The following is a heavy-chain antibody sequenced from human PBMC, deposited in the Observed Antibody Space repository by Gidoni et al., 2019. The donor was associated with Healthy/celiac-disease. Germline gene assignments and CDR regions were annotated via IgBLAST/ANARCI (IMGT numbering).Heavy chain of an antibody. V-gene: IGHV4-59*01. CDR1: GGSISSYY. Sequence: QVQLQESGPGLVKPSETLSLTCTVSGGSISSYYWSWIRQPPGKGLEWIGYIYYSGSTNYNPSLKSRVTISVDTSKNQFSLKLSSVTAADTAVYYCARVGLSFWFDPWGQGTLVTVSS. J-gene: IGHJ5*02. CDR3: ARVGLSFWFDP. CDR2: IYYSGST.